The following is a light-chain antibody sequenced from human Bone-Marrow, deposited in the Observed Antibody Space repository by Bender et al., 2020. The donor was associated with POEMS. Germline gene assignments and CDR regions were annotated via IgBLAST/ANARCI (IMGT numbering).Light chain of an antibody. J-gene: IGLJ2*01. V-gene: IGLV1-44*01. CDR3: CSYAGSYTSV. CDR2: TNN. Sequence: QSVLTQPPSASGTPGQRVTMSCSGSGSNIGGYPVNWYQQLPGTAPRLLIYTNNERPSGVPDRFSGSKSGNTASLTISGLQAEDEADYYCCSYAGSYTSVFGGGTKLTVL. CDR1: GSNIGGYP.